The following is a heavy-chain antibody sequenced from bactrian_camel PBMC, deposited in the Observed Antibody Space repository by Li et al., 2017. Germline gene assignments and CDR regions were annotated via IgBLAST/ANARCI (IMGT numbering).Heavy chain of an antibody. Sequence: HVQLVESGGGSVQAGGSLRLSCAASGYTYSSYCMGWFRQAPGKEREGVAAIDSDGSTSYADSVKGRFTISQDNAKNTLYLQMNSLKPEDTAMYYCAAHRRSGRHCPGAGHADPPFAYWGQGTQVTVS. CDR1: GYTYSSYC. CDR2: IDSDGST. V-gene: IGHV3S26*01. CDR3: AAHRRSGRHCPGAGHADPPFAY. J-gene: IGHJ4*01. D-gene: IGHD1*01.